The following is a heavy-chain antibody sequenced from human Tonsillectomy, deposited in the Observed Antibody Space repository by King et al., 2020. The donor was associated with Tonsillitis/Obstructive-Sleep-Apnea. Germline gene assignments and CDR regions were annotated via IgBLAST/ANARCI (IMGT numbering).Heavy chain of an antibody. D-gene: IGHD3-3*01. J-gene: IGHJ5*02. V-gene: IGHV3-21*01. Sequence: QLVQSGGGLVKPGGSLRLSCAASGFTFSSYSMNWVRQAPGKGLEWVSSIISSSSYIYYADSVKGRFTISRDNAKNSLYLQMNSLRAEDTAVYYCARLITIFGVVIGKNWFDPWGQGTLVTVSS. CDR3: ARLITIFGVVIGKNWFDP. CDR2: IISSSSYI. CDR1: GFTFSSYS.